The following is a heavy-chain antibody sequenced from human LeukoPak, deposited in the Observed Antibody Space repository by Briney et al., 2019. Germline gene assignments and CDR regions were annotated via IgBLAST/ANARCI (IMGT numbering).Heavy chain of an antibody. Sequence: TETLSLTCTVPGYSISSGYYWGWIRQPPGKGLEWIGSIYHSGSTYYNPSLKSRVTISVDTSKNQFSLKLSSVTAADTAVYYCARGLAGYYGSGSYYWYFDYWGQGTLVTVSS. J-gene: IGHJ4*02. CDR2: IYHSGST. V-gene: IGHV4-38-2*02. CDR1: GYSISSGYY. D-gene: IGHD3-10*01. CDR3: ARGLAGYYGSGSYYWYFDY.